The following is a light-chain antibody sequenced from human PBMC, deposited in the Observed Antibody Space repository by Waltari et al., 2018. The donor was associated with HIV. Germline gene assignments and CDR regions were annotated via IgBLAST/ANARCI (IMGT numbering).Light chain of an antibody. CDR1: QSISSS. Sequence: EIVLAQSPGTLSLSPGERATLSCRASQSISSSLAWYQQKPGRAPRLLIYDASNRATGIPARFSGSGSGTDFTLTISSLEPEDFATYYCQQYQSYPITFGQGTRLEIK. J-gene: IGKJ5*01. CDR2: DAS. CDR3: QQYQSYPIT. V-gene: IGKV3-11*01.